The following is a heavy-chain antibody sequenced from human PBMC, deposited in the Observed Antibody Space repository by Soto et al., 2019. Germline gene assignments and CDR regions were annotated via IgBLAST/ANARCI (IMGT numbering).Heavy chain of an antibody. CDR3: ARSYYDSTGFAVDP. Sequence: QMQLQASGPGLVKPSETLSLTCNVSGASVSHGYWSWIRQPPGKGLEWVGFMYFGGSFNYNPSLTSRVTISLETSKNQFSMKLTSVTASDTAVYYCARSYYDSTGFAVDPWGQGTLVTVSS. CDR2: MYFGGSF. CDR1: GASVSHGY. D-gene: IGHD3-22*01. J-gene: IGHJ5*02. V-gene: IGHV4-59*02.